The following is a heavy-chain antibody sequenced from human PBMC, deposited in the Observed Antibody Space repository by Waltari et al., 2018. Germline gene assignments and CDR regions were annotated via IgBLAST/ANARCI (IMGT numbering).Heavy chain of an antibody. CDR1: GGSIRSGCYY. Sequence: QVQLQESGPGLVQPSQTLSLPCTVSGGSIRSGCYYWSWIRQHPWKGLEWIGYIYYSGSTYYNPSLKSRVTISVDTSKNQFSLKLSSVTAADTAVYYCARSPYTAMAAFDYWGQGTLVTVSS. J-gene: IGHJ4*02. D-gene: IGHD5-18*01. CDR3: ARSPYTAMAAFDY. V-gene: IGHV4-31*03. CDR2: IYYSGST.